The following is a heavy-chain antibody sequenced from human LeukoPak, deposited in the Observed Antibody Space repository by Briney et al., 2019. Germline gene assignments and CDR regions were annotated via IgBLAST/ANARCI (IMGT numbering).Heavy chain of an antibody. V-gene: IGHV5-51*01. D-gene: IGHD4-11*01. Sequence: GESLKISCRGSGYSFSTYWIGWGRQIPGKGLEWMGLINPADSNTKYSPSFQGQVTISADRYVNTAYLQWGSLQASDTAIYYCFSPEDAGLYSTEHWGRGTLVTVSS. CDR3: FSPEDAGLYSTEH. J-gene: IGHJ1*01. CDR2: INPADSNT. CDR1: GYSFSTYW.